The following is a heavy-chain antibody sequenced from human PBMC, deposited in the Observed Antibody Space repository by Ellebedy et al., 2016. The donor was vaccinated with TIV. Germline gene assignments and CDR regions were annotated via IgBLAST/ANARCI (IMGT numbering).Heavy chain of an antibody. Sequence: GGSLRLSXAASGFTFSSYAMTWVRQAPGKGLEWVSGINISGGGTYYADSVKGRFTISRDNAKNSLYLEMNSLRAEDTAVYYCARKTIGYYYYYMDVWGKGTTVTVSS. V-gene: IGHV3-23*01. J-gene: IGHJ6*03. CDR1: GFTFSSYA. CDR2: INISGGGT. CDR3: ARKTIGYYYYYMDV. D-gene: IGHD5-24*01.